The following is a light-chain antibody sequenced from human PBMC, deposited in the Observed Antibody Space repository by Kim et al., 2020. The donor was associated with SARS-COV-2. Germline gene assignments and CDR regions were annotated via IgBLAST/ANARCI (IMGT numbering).Light chain of an antibody. V-gene: IGKV3-20*01. CDR2: GTS. J-gene: IGKJ1*01. Sequence: DIVLTQSPDTLSLSPGDRATLSCRASQSVTSTYVAWYQQKPGQAPRLLIYGTSTRAAGIPGRFSGGGSGTEYTLTISRLEPEDFAIYYCQQFGSSRTWTFGQGTKVEI. CDR3: QQFGSSRTWT. CDR1: QSVTSTY.